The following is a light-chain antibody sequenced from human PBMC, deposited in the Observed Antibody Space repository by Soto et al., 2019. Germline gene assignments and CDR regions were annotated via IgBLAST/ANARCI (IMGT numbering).Light chain of an antibody. CDR3: QQYNNWSSIT. V-gene: IGKV3-15*01. Sequence: ETVMTQSPATLSVSPGERATLSCRASQSVSSNLAWYQQIPGQAPTLLIYDTSTRATGIPARFSGSGSGTEFTLTISSLQSEDFAVYYCQQYNNWSSITVGQGTRLEI. J-gene: IGKJ5*01. CDR2: DTS. CDR1: QSVSSN.